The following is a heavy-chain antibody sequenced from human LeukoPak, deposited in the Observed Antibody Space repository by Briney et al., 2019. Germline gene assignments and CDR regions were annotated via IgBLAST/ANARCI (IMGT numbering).Heavy chain of an antibody. J-gene: IGHJ6*02. CDR3: ARDSSSWNYYYYYGMDV. V-gene: IGHV3-21*01. D-gene: IGHD6-13*01. CDR1: GFTFSSYS. Sequence: KSGGSLRLSCAASGFTFSSYSMNWVRQAPGKGLEWVPSISSSSSYTYYADSVKGRFTISRDNAKNSLYLQMNSLRAEDTAVYYCARDSSSWNYYYYYGMDVWGQGTTVTVSS. CDR2: ISSSSSYT.